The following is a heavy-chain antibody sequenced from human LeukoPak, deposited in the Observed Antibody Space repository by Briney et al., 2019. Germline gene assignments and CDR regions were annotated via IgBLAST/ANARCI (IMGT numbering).Heavy chain of an antibody. CDR2: ISGSGGST. Sequence: LGGSLRLSCAASGFTFSSYGMSWVRQAPGKGLEWVSAISGSGGSTYYADSVKGRFTISRDNSKNTLYLQMNSLRAEDTAVYYCANTHYDYVWGSYLYWGQGTLVTVSS. CDR3: ANTHYDYVWGSYLY. D-gene: IGHD3-16*02. V-gene: IGHV3-23*01. J-gene: IGHJ4*02. CDR1: GFTFSSYG.